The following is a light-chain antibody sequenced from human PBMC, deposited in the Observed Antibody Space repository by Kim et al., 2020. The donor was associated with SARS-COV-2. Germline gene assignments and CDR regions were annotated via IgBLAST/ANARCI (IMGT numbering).Light chain of an antibody. V-gene: IGKV1-9*01. CDR3: QQLDSYPPT. CDR2: AAS. CDR1: QGISSY. J-gene: IGKJ3*01. Sequence: IQLTQSPSSLSASVGDRITITCRASQGISSYLAWYQQKPGRAPKLLIYAASTLQNGVTSRFSGSGSGTDFTLTISSLQPEDFATYYCQQLDSYPPTFGPGTKVDIK.